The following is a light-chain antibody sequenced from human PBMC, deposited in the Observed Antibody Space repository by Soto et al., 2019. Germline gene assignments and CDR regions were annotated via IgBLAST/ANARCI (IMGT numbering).Light chain of an antibody. CDR3: QSYDASLSGLV. CDR1: DSNIGAGYD. J-gene: IGLJ3*02. V-gene: IGLV1-40*01. CDR2: RDN. Sequence: QSVLTQPPSVSGAPGQRVTISCTGSDSNIGAGYDVHWYQQLPGTAPKVLIERDNNRASGVPDRFSGSKSGTSGSLAITGLQAEDEADYYCQSYDASLSGLVFGGGTQLTVL.